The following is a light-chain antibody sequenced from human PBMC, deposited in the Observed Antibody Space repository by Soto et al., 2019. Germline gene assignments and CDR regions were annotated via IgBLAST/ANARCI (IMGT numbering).Light chain of an antibody. J-gene: IGKJ5*01. V-gene: IGKV3-15*01. Sequence: VIMTQSPVTLSVSSGEGATLSCRASYSVNSNLAWYQQKPGQAPRLLISRASTRATGIAARFSGSGSGTEFTLTIASLQSEDSAVYYCQQYDSWTMTFGQGTRLEIK. CDR3: QQYDSWTMT. CDR2: RAS. CDR1: YSVNSN.